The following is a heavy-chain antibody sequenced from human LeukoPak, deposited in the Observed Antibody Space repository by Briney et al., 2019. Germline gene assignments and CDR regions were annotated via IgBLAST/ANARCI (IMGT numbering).Heavy chain of an antibody. CDR1: GFTFSSYA. CDR2: ISGSGGST. J-gene: IGHJ4*02. V-gene: IGHV3-23*01. Sequence: GGSLRLSCAASGFTFSSYAMSWVRQAPGKGLEWVSAISGSGGSTYYADSVKGRFTISRDNSKNTLYLQMNSLRAEDTAVYYCAKGSTYYDILTGYRYWGQGTLVTVSS. D-gene: IGHD3-9*01. CDR3: AKGSTYYDILTGYRY.